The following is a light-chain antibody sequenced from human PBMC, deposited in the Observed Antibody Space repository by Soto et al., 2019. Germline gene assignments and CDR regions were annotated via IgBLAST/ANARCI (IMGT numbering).Light chain of an antibody. V-gene: IGKV1-12*01. Sequence: IQMTQSPSTVSASVGDRVTITCRASQDVRNWIAWYQQRPGKAPKYLMHGATTLESGVPSRFSGSGSGTDFTLTISNVQPEDFAAYYCQQVADFPLTFGPGTKVNIK. CDR2: GAT. J-gene: IGKJ3*01. CDR1: QDVRNW. CDR3: QQVADFPLT.